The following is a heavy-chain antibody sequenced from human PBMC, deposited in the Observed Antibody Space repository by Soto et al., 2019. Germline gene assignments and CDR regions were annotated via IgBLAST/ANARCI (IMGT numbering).Heavy chain of an antibody. CDR2: IYYSGST. J-gene: IGHJ6*03. D-gene: IGHD2-15*01. V-gene: IGHV4-59*01. CDR3: ARSDRRYCSGGSCYSYYYYYMDV. Sequence: QVQLRESGPGLVKPSETLSLTCTVSGGSISSYYWSWIRQPPGKGLEWIGYIYYSGSTNYNPSLKSRVTISVDTSKNQFSLKLSSVTAADTAVYYCARSDRRYCSGGSCYSYYYYYMDVWGKGTTVTVSS. CDR1: GGSISSYY.